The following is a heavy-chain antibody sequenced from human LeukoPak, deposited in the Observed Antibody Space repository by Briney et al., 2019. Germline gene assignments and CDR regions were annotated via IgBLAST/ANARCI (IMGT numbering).Heavy chain of an antibody. CDR2: ISSSSSTI. CDR3: ARDVPPAT. CDR1: GFTFSSYA. J-gene: IGHJ5*02. V-gene: IGHV3-48*01. Sequence: PGGSLRLSCAASGFTFSSYAMSWVRQAPGKGLEWVSYISSSSSTIYYADSVKGRFTISRDNAKNSLYLQMNSLRAEDTAVYYCARDVPPATWGQGTLVTVSS.